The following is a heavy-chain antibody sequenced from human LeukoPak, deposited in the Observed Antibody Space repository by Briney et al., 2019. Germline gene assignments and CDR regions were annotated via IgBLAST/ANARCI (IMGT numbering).Heavy chain of an antibody. D-gene: IGHD2-2*01. CDR3: ARESCSSTSCYRAAARPDY. CDR2: IYTSGST. V-gene: IGHV4-61*02. J-gene: IGHJ4*02. Sequence: SETLSLTCTVSGGSISSGSYYWSWIRQPAGKGLEWIGRIYTSGSTNYNPSLKSRVTISVDTSKNQFSLKLSSVTAADTAVYYCARESCSSTSCYRAAARPDYWGQGTLVTVSS. CDR1: GGSISSGSYY.